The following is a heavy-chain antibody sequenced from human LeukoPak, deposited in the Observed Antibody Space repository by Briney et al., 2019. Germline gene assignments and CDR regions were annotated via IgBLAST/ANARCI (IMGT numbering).Heavy chain of an antibody. Sequence: GVSLRLSCAASGFTFSSYAMSWVRPATGNGLERVSAIIGSGSSTYYADSVKGRFTISRDNSKNTLFLQMNSLRAEDTAVYYCAKDRAQQLVLDFWGQGTLVTVSS. CDR3: AKDRAQQLVLDF. CDR1: GFTFSSYA. V-gene: IGHV3-23*01. J-gene: IGHJ4*02. CDR2: IIGSGSST. D-gene: IGHD6-13*01.